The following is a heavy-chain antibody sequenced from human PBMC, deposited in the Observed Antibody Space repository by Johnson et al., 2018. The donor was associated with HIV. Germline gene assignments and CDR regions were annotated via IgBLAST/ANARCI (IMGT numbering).Heavy chain of an antibody. J-gene: IGHJ3*02. V-gene: IGHV3-30*04. D-gene: IGHD3-10*01. CDR1: GFTFSSYA. CDR3: AKEAITMEVDI. CDR2: ISYDGSNK. Sequence: QVQVLESGGGVVQPGRSLRLSCAASGFTFSSYAMHWVRQAPGKGLEWVAVISYDGSNKYYADSVKGRFTISRDNSKNTLYLQMDSLRAEDTAVYYCAKEAITMEVDIWGQGTTVTVSS.